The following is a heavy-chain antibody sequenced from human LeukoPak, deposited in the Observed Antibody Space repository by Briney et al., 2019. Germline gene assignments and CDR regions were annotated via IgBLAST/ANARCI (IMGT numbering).Heavy chain of an antibody. CDR3: ARRAPSPYYMDV. CDR1: GYSISSGYY. V-gene: IGHV4-38-2*01. D-gene: IGHD6-6*01. CDR2: IYHSGST. J-gene: IGHJ6*03. Sequence: SETLSLTCAVSGYSISSGYYWGWIRQPPGKGLEWIGSIYHSGSTYYSPSLKSRVTISVDTSKNQFSLKLSSVTAADTAVYYCARRAPSPYYMDVWGKGTTVTVSS.